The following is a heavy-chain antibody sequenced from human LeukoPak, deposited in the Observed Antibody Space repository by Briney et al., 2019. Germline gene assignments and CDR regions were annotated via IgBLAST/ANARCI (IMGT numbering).Heavy chain of an antibody. J-gene: IGHJ4*02. V-gene: IGHV3-21*01. Sequence: PGGSLRLSCAASGFTFSSYSMNWVGQAPGKGLEWVSSISSSSSYIYYADSVKGRFTISRDNAKNSLYLQMNSLRAEDTAVYYCARDRYSSSWYYDYWGQGTLVTVSS. D-gene: IGHD6-13*01. CDR2: ISSSSSYI. CDR3: ARDRYSSSWYYDY. CDR1: GFTFSSYS.